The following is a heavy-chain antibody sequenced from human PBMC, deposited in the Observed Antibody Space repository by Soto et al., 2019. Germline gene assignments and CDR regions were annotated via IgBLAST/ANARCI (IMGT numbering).Heavy chain of an antibody. D-gene: IGHD6-19*01. CDR1: GYTFTSCG. J-gene: IGHJ5*02. Sequence: VAPVKVSCKASGYTFTSCGISWVRQAPGQGLEWMGWISAYNGNTNYAQKLQGRVTMTTDTSTSTAYMELRSLRSDDTAVYYCARGRRIAVAGTRGWFDPWGQGTLVTVSS. CDR2: ISAYNGNT. CDR3: ARGRRIAVAGTRGWFDP. V-gene: IGHV1-18*01.